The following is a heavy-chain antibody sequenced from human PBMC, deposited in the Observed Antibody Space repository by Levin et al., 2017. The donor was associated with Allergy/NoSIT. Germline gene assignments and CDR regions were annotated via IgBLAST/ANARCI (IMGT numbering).Heavy chain of an antibody. CDR1: GFTFSLYS. V-gene: IGHV3-21*04. D-gene: IGHD3-16*02. CDR2: ISSSGSDI. J-gene: IGHJ4*02. CDR3: ATSFWGSYPDEY. Sequence: SGGSLRLSCAASGFTFSLYSFNWVRQFPGKGLQWVSSISSSGSDIFYADSVKGRFTISRDNANNSMYLQITNLRVEDTTLSCCATSFWGSYPDEYWGQGTLVTVS.